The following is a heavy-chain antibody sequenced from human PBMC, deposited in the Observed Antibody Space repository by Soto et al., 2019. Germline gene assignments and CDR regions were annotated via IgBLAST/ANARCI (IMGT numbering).Heavy chain of an antibody. CDR2: IKSKTDGGTT. CDR1: GFTFSNAW. Sequence: EVQLVESGGGLVKPGGSLRLSCAASGFTFSNAWMNWVRQAPGKGLEWVGRIKSKTDGGTTDYAAPVKGRFTISRDDSNNTLYLQMNSLKTEDTAVYYCTTEEIVVVPAASGFYYYYGMDVWGQGTTVTVSS. CDR3: TTEEIVVVPAASGFYYYYGMDV. D-gene: IGHD2-2*01. V-gene: IGHV3-15*07. J-gene: IGHJ6*02.